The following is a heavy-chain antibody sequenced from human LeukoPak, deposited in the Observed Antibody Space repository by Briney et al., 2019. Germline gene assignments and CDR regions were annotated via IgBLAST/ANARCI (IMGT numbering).Heavy chain of an antibody. J-gene: IGHJ4*02. CDR1: GFTFSNYG. D-gene: IGHD4-11*01. CDR2: ISYRGSNK. CDR3: AKESGSNWSPLDS. Sequence: TGGSLRLSCAASGFTFSNYGMHWVRQAPGKGLEWVAMISYRGSNKYYADSVKGRFTISRDNSENTLYLQMDSLRADDTAVFYCAKESGSNWSPLDSWGQGTLVTVSS. V-gene: IGHV3-30*18.